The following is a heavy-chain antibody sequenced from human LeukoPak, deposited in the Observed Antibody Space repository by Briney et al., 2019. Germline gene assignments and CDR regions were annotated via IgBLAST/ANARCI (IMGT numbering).Heavy chain of an antibody. J-gene: IGHJ4*02. V-gene: IGHV3-7*01. Sequence: GGSLRLSCAASGFTFSSNWMSWVRQAPGKGLEWVANIKQDGSEKYYVDSVKGRFTISRDNAKNSLWLQINTLRAEDTAVYYCARVRGGGYTSSSGGFDYWGQGTLVTVSS. CDR3: ARVRGGGYTSSSGGFDY. CDR2: IKQDGSEK. D-gene: IGHD6-6*01. CDR1: GFTFSSNW.